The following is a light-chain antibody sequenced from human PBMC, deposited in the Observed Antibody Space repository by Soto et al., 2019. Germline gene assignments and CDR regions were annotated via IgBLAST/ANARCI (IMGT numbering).Light chain of an antibody. J-gene: IGLJ1*01. V-gene: IGLV2-14*03. Sequence: QSVLTQPASVSGSPGQSITISCTGTNSDVGAYNYVSWYQQHPGKAPKLMIYDVTNRPSGVSNRFSGSKSGYTASLTISGLQAEDEADYYCSSSTTSSTYVFGTGTKLTVL. CDR3: SSSTTSSTYV. CDR1: NSDVGAYNY. CDR2: DVT.